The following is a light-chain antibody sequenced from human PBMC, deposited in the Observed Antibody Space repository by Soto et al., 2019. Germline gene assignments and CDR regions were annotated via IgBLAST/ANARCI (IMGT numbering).Light chain of an antibody. CDR1: QSVNSNF. CDR3: QQYGNYPRT. J-gene: IGKJ1*01. CDR2: GAS. V-gene: IGKV3-20*01. Sequence: EIVLKQSPGTLSLSPGERATLSCRASQSVNSNFLAWYQQKNGKPPRILIYGASNRATGIPDRFSGSGSGTDFTLPISRLEPEDFAVYYCQQYGNYPRTFGQGTKVDIK.